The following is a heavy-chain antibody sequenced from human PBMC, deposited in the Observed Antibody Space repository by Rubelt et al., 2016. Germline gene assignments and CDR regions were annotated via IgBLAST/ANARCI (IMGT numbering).Heavy chain of an antibody. CDR1: GGSFSGYY. V-gene: IGHV4-34*01. D-gene: IGHD2-2*01. CDR3: ARTGIVVVPGAKQLYNWFDP. Sequence: QLQLQESGPGLLKPSETLSLTCAVYGGSFSGYYWSWIRQPPGKGLEWIGEISHSGSTNYNPSLKSRVTISADASKNNFSLRWSAVTAADTAVYYCARTGIVVVPGAKQLYNWFDPWGQGTLVTVSS. CDR2: ISHSGST. J-gene: IGHJ5*02.